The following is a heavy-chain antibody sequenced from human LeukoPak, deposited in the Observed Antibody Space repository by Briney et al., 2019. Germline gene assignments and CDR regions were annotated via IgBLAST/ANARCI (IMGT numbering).Heavy chain of an antibody. CDR3: ARTGSTVTMLYPFDH. CDR1: RGSIRSYY. Sequence: SETLSLTCTDSRGSIRSYYWSWIRPPPGKGLESIGYIYYIGSTNYNPSLKSRVSISVDTSKNQFSLKLSSVTAADTSVYYCARTGSTVTMLYPFDHWGQGTLVTVSS. D-gene: IGHD4-17*01. V-gene: IGHV4-59*01. J-gene: IGHJ4*02. CDR2: IYYIGST.